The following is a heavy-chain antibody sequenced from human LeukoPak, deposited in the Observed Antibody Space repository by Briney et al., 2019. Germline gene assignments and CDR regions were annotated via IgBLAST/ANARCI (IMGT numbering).Heavy chain of an antibody. CDR3: ARGEVVPAAISYYYYGVAV. Sequence: ASVKVSCEPSVYTFTDLNIHWVRQAPGQGLEWVGRVFPNSGGTDYAQKFQGRITMTRDTPSSTDYIELNRLRSDDTAVYFCARGEVVPAAISYYYYGVAVWGQGTTVTVSS. V-gene: IGHV1-2*06. CDR1: VYTFTDLN. CDR2: VFPNSGGT. J-gene: IGHJ6*02. D-gene: IGHD2-2*02.